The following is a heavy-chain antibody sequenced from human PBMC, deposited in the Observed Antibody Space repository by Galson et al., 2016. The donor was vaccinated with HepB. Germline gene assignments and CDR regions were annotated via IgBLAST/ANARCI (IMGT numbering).Heavy chain of an antibody. Sequence: SLRLSCAASGFTFDDYAMHWVRQAPGKGLEWVSGISWTSGSIGYADSVTGRFTISRDNTKNSLYLEMNSLRAEDTALYYCAREAYSSSSVGHYGLGVWGQGTTVTVSS. CDR3: AREAYSSSSVGHYGLGV. CDR1: GFTFDDYA. CDR2: ISWTSGSI. V-gene: IGHV3-9*01. D-gene: IGHD6-6*01. J-gene: IGHJ6*02.